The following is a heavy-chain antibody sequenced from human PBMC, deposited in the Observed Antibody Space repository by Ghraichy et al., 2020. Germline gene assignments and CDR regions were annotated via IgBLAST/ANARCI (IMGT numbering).Heavy chain of an antibody. CDR1: GFTFSTYG. CDR2: IWYDGSNK. CDR3: ARDRASSRWYLEYYFDY. D-gene: IGHD6-13*01. Sequence: GGSLRLSCAASGFTFSTYGMHWVRQAPGKGLEWVAVIWYDGSNKYYADSVKGRFTISRDNSKNTLYLQMNSLRAEDTAVYYCARDRASSRWYLEYYFDYWGQGTLVTVSS. V-gene: IGHV3-33*01. J-gene: IGHJ4*02.